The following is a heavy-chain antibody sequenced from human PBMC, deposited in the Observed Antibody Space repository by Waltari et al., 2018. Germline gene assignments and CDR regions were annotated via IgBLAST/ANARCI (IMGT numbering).Heavy chain of an antibody. CDR2: IKQDGSEK. CDR3: ARDITIVVVVAAPGYYGMDV. Sequence: EVQLVESGGGLVQPGGSLRLSCAASGFTFSSYWMSWVRQAPGKGLEWVANIKQDGSEKDDVDSVKGRFTISRDNAKNSLYLQMNSLRAEDTAVYYCARDITIVVVVAAPGYYGMDVWGQGTTVTVSS. V-gene: IGHV3-7*01. J-gene: IGHJ6*02. D-gene: IGHD2-15*01. CDR1: GFTFSSYW.